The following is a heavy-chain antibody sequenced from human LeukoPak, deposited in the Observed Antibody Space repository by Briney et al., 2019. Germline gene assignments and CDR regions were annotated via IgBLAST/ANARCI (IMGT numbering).Heavy chain of an antibody. D-gene: IGHD2-15*01. J-gene: IGHJ4*02. CDR3: AIHGVPPAVVVAATEGY. V-gene: IGHV3-30*02. Sequence: PGGSLRLSCAASGFTFSSYGMHWVRQAPGKGLEWVAFIRYDGSNKYYADSVKGRFTISRDNAKNSLYPQMNSLRAEDTAVYYCAIHGVPPAVVVAATEGYWGQGTLVTVSS. CDR1: GFTFSSYG. CDR2: IRYDGSNK.